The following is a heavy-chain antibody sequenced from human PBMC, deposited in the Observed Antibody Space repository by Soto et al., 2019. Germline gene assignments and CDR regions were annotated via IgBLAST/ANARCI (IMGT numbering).Heavy chain of an antibody. CDR3: ARIYDSSGSVDY. CDR2: IYYSGST. D-gene: IGHD3-22*01. V-gene: IGHV4-31*03. CDR1: GGSISSGGYY. J-gene: IGHJ4*02. Sequence: QVQLQESGPGLVKPSQTLSLTCTVSGGSISSGGYYWSWIRQHPGKGLEWIGYIYYSGSTYYNPSLKGRVTISVDTSKNQFSLKLSSVTAADTAVYYCARIYDSSGSVDYWGQGTLVTVSS.